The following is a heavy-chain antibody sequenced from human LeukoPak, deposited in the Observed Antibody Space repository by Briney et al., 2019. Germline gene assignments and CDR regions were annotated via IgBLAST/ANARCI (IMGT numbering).Heavy chain of an antibody. CDR3: ARAREFDAFDI. V-gene: IGHV1-69*04. CDR2: IIPILGIA. Sequence: ASVKVSCKASGGTFSSYAISWVRQAPGQGLEWMGRIIPILGIANYAQKFQGRVTITADKSTSTAYMELSSLRSEDTAVYYCARAREFDAFDIRGQGTMVTVSS. CDR1: GGTFSSYA. J-gene: IGHJ3*02.